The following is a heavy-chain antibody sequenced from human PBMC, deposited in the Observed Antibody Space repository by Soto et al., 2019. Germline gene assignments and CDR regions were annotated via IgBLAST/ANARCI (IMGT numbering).Heavy chain of an antibody. CDR2: IYYSGST. D-gene: IGHD3-22*01. V-gene: IGHV4-4*02. J-gene: IGHJ6*02. CDR3: AGGDYYHSSGYYFYYYTMDV. CDR1: GGSISSSNW. Sequence: PSETLSLTCAVSGGSISSSNWWSWVRQPPGKGLEWIGEIYYSGSTNYNPSLKSRVTISVETSKSQFSLKLSSVTAADTAVYYCAGGDYYHSSGYYFYYYTMDVWGQGTTVTVSS.